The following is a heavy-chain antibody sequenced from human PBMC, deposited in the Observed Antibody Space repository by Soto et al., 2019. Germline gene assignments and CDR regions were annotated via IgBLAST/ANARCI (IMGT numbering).Heavy chain of an antibody. Sequence: SETLSLTCTVSGGSISSGDYYWSWIRQPPGKGLEWIGYIYYSGSTYYNPSLKSRVTISVDTSKNQFSLKLSSVTAADTAVYYCARDHSSSSYYYYGMDVWGQGTTVTVSS. V-gene: IGHV4-30-4*01. CDR1: GGSISSGDYY. J-gene: IGHJ6*02. CDR3: ARDHSSSSYYYYGMDV. CDR2: IYYSGST. D-gene: IGHD6-6*01.